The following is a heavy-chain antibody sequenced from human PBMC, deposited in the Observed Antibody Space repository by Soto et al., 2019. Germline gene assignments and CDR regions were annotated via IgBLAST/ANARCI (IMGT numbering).Heavy chain of an antibody. Sequence: GASVKVSCKASGYTFTSYAMHWVRQAPGQRLEWMGWINAGNGNTKYSQKFQGRVTITRDTSASTAYMELSSLRSEDTAVYYCAREGSSSSSGGLAFDIWGQGTMVTVSS. CDR1: GYTFTSYA. V-gene: IGHV1-3*01. D-gene: IGHD6-13*01. CDR3: AREGSSSSSGGLAFDI. CDR2: INAGNGNT. J-gene: IGHJ3*02.